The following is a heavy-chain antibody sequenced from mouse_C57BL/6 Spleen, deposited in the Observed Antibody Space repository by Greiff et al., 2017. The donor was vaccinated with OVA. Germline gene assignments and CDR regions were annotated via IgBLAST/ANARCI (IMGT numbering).Heavy chain of an antibody. Sequence: VQLQESGAELVRPGASVTLSCKASGYTFTDYEMHWVKQTPVHGLEWIGAIDPETGGTAYNQKFKGKAILTADKSSSTAYMELRSLTSEDSAVYYCTRAGSTPYWGQGTTLTVSS. D-gene: IGHD1-1*01. CDR2: IDPETGGT. CDR3: TRAGSTPY. CDR1: GYTFTDYE. V-gene: IGHV1-15*01. J-gene: IGHJ2*01.